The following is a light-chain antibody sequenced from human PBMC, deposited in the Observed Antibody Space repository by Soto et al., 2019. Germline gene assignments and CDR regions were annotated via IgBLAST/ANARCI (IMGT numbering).Light chain of an antibody. V-gene: IGKV3-15*01. CDR3: QQYINWPPTYT. Sequence: ELVMTQSPATLSVSPGERATLSCRASQSISSNLAWYQQKPGQAPRLLIYSASTRATGIPARFSGSGSETEFTFTISSLQSEDVAVYYCQQYINWPPTYTFGQGTKLEIK. CDR2: SAS. J-gene: IGKJ2*01. CDR1: QSISSN.